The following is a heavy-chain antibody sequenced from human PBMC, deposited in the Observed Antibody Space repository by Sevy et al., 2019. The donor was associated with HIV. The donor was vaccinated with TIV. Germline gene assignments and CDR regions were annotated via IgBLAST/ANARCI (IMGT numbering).Heavy chain of an antibody. CDR3: AREGGTLGLELATILYYFDY. CDR2: IYTSGTS. J-gene: IGHJ4*02. D-gene: IGHD5-12*01. CDR1: GGSISSGDWY. Sequence: SETLSLTCTVSGGSISSGDWYWSWIRQPAGEGLEWIGRIYTSGTSNYNPSLKSRVTMSVDTSKNQFSLKVNSVTAADTAVYYCAREGGTLGLELATILYYFDYWGQGSLVTVSS. V-gene: IGHV4-61*02.